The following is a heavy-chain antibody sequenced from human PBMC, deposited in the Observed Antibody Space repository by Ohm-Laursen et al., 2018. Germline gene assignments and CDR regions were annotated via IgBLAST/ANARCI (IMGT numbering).Heavy chain of an antibody. Sequence: SLRLSCAASGFTFDDYAMHWVRQAPGKGLEWVSGISWNSGSIGYADSVKGRFTISRDNAKNSLYLQMNSLRAEDTALYYCAKAHFSGSPNYNMDVWGQGTTVTVSS. V-gene: IGHV3-9*01. CDR2: ISWNSGSI. CDR1: GFTFDDYA. CDR3: AKAHFSGSPNYNMDV. D-gene: IGHD3-10*01. J-gene: IGHJ6*02.